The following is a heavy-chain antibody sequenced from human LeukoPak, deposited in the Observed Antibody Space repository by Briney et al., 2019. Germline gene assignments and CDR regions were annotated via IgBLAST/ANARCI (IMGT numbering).Heavy chain of an antibody. D-gene: IGHD6-19*01. CDR2: ISWNSGSI. J-gene: IGHJ4*02. CDR1: GFTFDDYA. V-gene: IGHV3-9*01. CDR3: AKDTGYSSGWYDY. Sequence: GGSLRLSCAASGFTFDDYAMHWVRQAPGKGLEWVSGISWNSGSIGYADSVKGRFTISRDNAKNSLYLQMNSLRAEDTALYYCAKDTGYSSGWYDYWGQGTQVTVSS.